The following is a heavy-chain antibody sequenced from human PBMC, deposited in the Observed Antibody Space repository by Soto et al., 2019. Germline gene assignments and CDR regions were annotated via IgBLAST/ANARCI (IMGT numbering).Heavy chain of an antibody. V-gene: IGHV4-39*01. Sequence: SETLSLTCTVSGGSISSSSYYWGWIRQPPGKGLEWIGSIYYSGSTYYNPSLKSRVTISVDTSKNQFSLKLSSVTAADTAVYNCAIHLGEWELLSYYYYGLDVWGQGTTVTVSS. D-gene: IGHD1-26*01. J-gene: IGHJ6*02. CDR3: AIHLGEWELLSYYYYGLDV. CDR2: IYYSGST. CDR1: GGSISSSSYY.